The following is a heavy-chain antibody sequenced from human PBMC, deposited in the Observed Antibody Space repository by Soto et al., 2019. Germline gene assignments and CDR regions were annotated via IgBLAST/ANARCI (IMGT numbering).Heavy chain of an antibody. J-gene: IGHJ4*02. V-gene: IGHV4-59*01. CDR2: IYYSGST. CDR3: ARDLGWDHTVTFGY. Sequence: SETLSLTCTVSGGSIISYYWSWILQPPGKGLEWIGYIYYSGSTNYNPSLKSRVTISVDTSKNQFSLKLSSVTAADTAVYYCARDLGWDHTVTFGYWGQGTLVTVSS. D-gene: IGHD4-17*01. CDR1: GGSIISYY.